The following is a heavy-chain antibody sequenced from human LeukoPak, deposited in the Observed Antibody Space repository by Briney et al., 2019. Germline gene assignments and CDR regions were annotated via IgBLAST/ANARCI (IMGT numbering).Heavy chain of an antibody. D-gene: IGHD3-16*02. CDR2: ISWNGGSI. CDR1: GFTFDDYA. V-gene: IGHV3-9*01. CDR3: AKRSRENYDYVWGSYRTARGYFDY. Sequence: HPGRSLRLSCAASGFTFDDYAMHWVRQAPGKGLEWVSGISWNGGSIGYADSVKGRFTISRDNAKNSLYLQMNSLRAEDTAVYYCAKRSRENYDYVWGSYRTARGYFDYWGQGTLVTVSS. J-gene: IGHJ4*02.